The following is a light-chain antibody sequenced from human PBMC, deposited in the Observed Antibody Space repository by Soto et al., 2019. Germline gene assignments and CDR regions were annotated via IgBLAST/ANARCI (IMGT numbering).Light chain of an antibody. V-gene: IGKV1-5*03. CDR2: KAS. Sequence: DIQMTQSPSTLSASVGDRVTFTCRASQSISTWLAWYQQKPGKAPKLLIYKASTLKSGVPSRFSGSGSGTEFTLTISSLQPDDFATYDGQHYNSYSEAFGQGTKVDIK. CDR1: QSISTW. J-gene: IGKJ1*01. CDR3: QHYNSYSEA.